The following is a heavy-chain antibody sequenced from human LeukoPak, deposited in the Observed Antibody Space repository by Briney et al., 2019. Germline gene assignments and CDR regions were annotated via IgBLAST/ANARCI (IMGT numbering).Heavy chain of an antibody. D-gene: IGHD6-19*01. CDR1: GGSFSGYY. J-gene: IGHJ4*02. CDR2: INHSGST. V-gene: IGHV4-34*01. CDR3: ARHGENFSSGWYGVADY. Sequence: SETLSLTCAVYGGSFSGYYWSWIRQPPGKGLEWIGEINHSGSTNYNPSLKSRVTISVDTSKNQFSLKLSSVTAADTAVYYCARHGENFSSGWYGVADYWGQGTLVTVSS.